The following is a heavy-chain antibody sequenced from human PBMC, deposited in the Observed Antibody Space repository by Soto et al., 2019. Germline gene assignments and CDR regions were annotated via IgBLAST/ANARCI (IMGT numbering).Heavy chain of an antibody. Sequence: PGESLKISCRTSGYRFTSYWIAWVRQMPGKGLEWMGIIFPSDSDTRYSPSFQGQVTISADRSTSTVFLQWASLKASDTAVYFCAIKDKSGPSSCFDSWGQGTLVTGS. J-gene: IGHJ5*01. V-gene: IGHV5-51*01. D-gene: IGHD2-15*01. CDR2: IFPSDSDT. CDR1: GYRFTSYW. CDR3: AIKDKSGPSSCFDS.